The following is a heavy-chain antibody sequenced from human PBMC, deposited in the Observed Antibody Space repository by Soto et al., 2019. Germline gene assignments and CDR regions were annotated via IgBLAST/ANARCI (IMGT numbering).Heavy chain of an antibody. D-gene: IGHD5-12*01. J-gene: IGHJ6*01. CDR1: AYTFTSYY. CDR3: ARVKDGYNWRDFYYYGMDV. CDR2: INPSGGST. V-gene: IGHV1-46*01. Sequence: GSVKDCFKACAYTFTSYYMHLVRQAPGQGLEWMGIINPSGGSTSYAQKFQGRVTMTRDTSTSTVYMGLSSLRSEDTAVYYCARVKDGYNWRDFYYYGMDVWGQGTTVTVSS.